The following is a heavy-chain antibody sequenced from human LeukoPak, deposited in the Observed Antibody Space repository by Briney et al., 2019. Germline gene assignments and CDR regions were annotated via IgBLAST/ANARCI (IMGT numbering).Heavy chain of an antibody. CDR3: AKPDTETDIVVVVAAPPPFDY. J-gene: IGHJ4*02. V-gene: IGHV3-30*18. Sequence: GGSLRLSCAASGFTFSSYGMHWVRQAPGKGLEWVAVISYDGSNKYYADSVKGRFTISRDNSKNTLYLQMNSLRAEDTAVYYCAKPDTETDIVVVVAAPPPFDYWGQGTLVTVSS. CDR1: GFTFSSYG. D-gene: IGHD2-15*01. CDR2: ISYDGSNK.